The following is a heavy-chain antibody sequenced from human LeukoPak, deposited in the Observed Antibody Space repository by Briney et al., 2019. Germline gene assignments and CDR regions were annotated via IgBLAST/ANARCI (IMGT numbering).Heavy chain of an antibody. V-gene: IGHV4-39*07. Sequence: SETLSLTCTVSGGCISSSSYYWGWSRQPPGNGLEWIGSIYYSGSTYYNPSLKSRVTISVDTPKNQFSLKLSSVTAADTAVYYCARVVTTVTTFSFDYWGQGTLVTVSS. CDR2: IYYSGST. J-gene: IGHJ4*02. CDR1: GGCISSSSYY. CDR3: ARVVTTVTTFSFDY. D-gene: IGHD4-17*01.